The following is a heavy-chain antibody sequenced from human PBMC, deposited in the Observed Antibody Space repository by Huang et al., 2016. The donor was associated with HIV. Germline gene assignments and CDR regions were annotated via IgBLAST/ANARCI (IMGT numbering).Heavy chain of an antibody. CDR1: GGPFSTHY. Sequence: QVRLQQWGGGLVRPSETLSRTCAVYGGPFSTHYWSWIRQSPGKGLEWSVEIKYNGHANFNPSLSSRVSISVDTSKNQFSLNVTSVTAADTAIYYCARGRDTTEMDTVDDALDVWDQGTLVIVSS. CDR3: ARGRDTTEMDTVDDALDV. CDR2: IKYNGHA. J-gene: IGHJ3*01. D-gene: IGHD1-1*01. V-gene: IGHV4-34*02.